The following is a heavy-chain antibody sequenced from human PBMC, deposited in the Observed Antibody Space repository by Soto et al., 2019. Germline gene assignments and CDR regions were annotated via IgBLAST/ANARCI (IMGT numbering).Heavy chain of an antibody. D-gene: IGHD5-12*01. CDR3: ARDYYRFNSGYGFSMDV. V-gene: IGHV3-30-3*01. CDR1: GFTFSSYA. J-gene: IGHJ6*02. CDR2: ISYDGSNK. Sequence: GGSLRLSCAASGFTFSSYAMHWVRQAPGKGLEWVAVISYDGSNKYYADSVKGRFTISRDNSKNTLYLQMNNLRAEDTAVYYCARDYYRFNSGYGFSMDVWGQGTTVTVS.